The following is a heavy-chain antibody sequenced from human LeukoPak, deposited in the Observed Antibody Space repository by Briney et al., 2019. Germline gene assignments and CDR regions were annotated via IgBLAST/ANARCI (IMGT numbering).Heavy chain of an antibody. CDR2: IYTSGRT. CDR1: GGSISSGSYY. CDR3: ARQGFADVSFDY. V-gene: IGHV4-39*01. J-gene: IGHJ4*02. Sequence: SETLSLTCNVSGGSISSGSYYWGWIRQPPGKGLEWIGSIYTSGRTYNNPSLKSRDTMSVDTSKNQFSLNLRSVTAADTAVYYCARQGFADVSFDYWGQGSLVTVSS.